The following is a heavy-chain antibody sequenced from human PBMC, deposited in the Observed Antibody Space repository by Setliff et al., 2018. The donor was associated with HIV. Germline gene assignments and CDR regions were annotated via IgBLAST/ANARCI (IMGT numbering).Heavy chain of an antibody. CDR2: ISPTGNT. V-gene: IGHV4-59*03. Sequence: SETLSLTCSVSGASISSYYWSWIRQPPGKGLEWLGYISPTGNTNYNPSLKSRVTISTDTSKNQFSLNVRSVTAADTAVYFCAKSSPSIGYISDHWGQGTLVTVSS. D-gene: IGHD5-12*01. CDR1: GASISSYY. J-gene: IGHJ4*02. CDR3: AKSSPSIGYISDH.